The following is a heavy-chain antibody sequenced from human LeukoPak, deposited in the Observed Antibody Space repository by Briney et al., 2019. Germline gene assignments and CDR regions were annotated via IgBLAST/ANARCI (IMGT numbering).Heavy chain of an antibody. V-gene: IGHV3-23*01. J-gene: IGHJ4*02. D-gene: IGHD2-2*01. CDR2: IFSSGNR. Sequence: GGSLRLSCAASGFTFSSYAMSWVRQAPGKGLEWVATIFSSGNRDHADSVKGRFIISRDNSKDTLYLQMNSLRVEDTAVYYCAKYMQFAPFDSWGQGTLVTVSS. CDR3: AKYMQFAPFDS. CDR1: GFTFSSYA.